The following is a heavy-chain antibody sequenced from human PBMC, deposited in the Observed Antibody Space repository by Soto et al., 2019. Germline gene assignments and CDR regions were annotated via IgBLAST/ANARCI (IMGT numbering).Heavy chain of an antibody. J-gene: IGHJ6*02. D-gene: IGHD1-26*01. CDR1: GFTFSSYA. Sequence: EVQLLESGGGLVQPGGSLRLSCAASGFTFSSYAMSWVRQAPGKGLEWVSTISGSGGNAYYADSVKGRFSISRDNSKNTLRLKMNSLRADETAVYYCAKDGASGSFPPYDYFGMDVWGQGTKVTVSS. CDR3: AKDGASGSFPPYDYFGMDV. V-gene: IGHV3-23*01. CDR2: ISGSGGNA.